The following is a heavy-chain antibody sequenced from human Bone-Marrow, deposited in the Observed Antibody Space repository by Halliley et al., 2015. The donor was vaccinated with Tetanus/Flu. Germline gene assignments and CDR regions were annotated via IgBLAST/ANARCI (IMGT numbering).Heavy chain of an antibody. Sequence: RKYYRSRWYYDYAASVKSRITINPDTSKNQFSLQLNSVTPEDTAVYYCARDPNSSGWFGLDYWGQGTLVTVSS. J-gene: IGHJ4*03. CDR3: ARDPNSSGWFGLDY. V-gene: IGHV6-1*01. CDR2: KYYRSRWYY. D-gene: IGHD6-19*01.